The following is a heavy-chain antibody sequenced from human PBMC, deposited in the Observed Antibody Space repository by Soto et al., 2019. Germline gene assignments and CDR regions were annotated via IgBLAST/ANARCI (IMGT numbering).Heavy chain of an antibody. V-gene: IGHV1-69*01. J-gene: IGHJ4*02. Sequence: QVQLVQSGAEVKKPGSSVKVSCKASGGTFSSYAISWVRQAPGQGLEWMGGIIPIFGTANYAQKFQGRVTITADESTSTAYMELSSLRSEDTAVYYCASPPDIVATLGEYYSDYWGQGTLVTASS. CDR1: GGTFSSYA. CDR3: ASPPDIVATLGEYYSDY. D-gene: IGHD5-12*01. CDR2: IIPIFGTA.